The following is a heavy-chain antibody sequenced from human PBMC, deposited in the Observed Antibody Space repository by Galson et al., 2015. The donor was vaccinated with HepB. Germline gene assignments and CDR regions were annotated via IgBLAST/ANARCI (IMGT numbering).Heavy chain of an antibody. CDR3: ARGRNEWFGELFPDY. J-gene: IGHJ4*02. D-gene: IGHD3-10*01. CDR1: GFTFSSYE. CDR2: ISSSGSTI. Sequence: SLRLSCAASGFTFSSYEMNWVRQAPGKGLEWVSYISSSGSTIYYADSVKGRFTISRDNAKNSLYLQMNSLRAEDTAVYYCARGRNEWFGELFPDYWGQGTLVTVSS. V-gene: IGHV3-48*03.